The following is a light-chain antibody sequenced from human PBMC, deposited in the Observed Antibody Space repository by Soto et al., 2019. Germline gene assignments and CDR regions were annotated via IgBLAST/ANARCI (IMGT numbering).Light chain of an antibody. J-gene: IGKJ1*01. CDR3: QHYVTSLTT. CDR1: QSVGDTF. Sequence: EIVLTQSPGTLSLSAGEKATLSCRASQSVGDTFLSWYQQKPGQAPRLLIFGASIRATGIPDRFIGSGSGTDFTLTISRLEPEDFAVYYCQHYVTSLTTFGQGTKV. CDR2: GAS. V-gene: IGKV3-20*01.